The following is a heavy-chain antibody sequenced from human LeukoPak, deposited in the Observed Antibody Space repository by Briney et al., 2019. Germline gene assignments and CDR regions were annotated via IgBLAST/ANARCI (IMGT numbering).Heavy chain of an antibody. CDR3: ASPSVGATYFDY. J-gene: IGHJ4*02. Sequence: SVKVSCKASGGTFSSYAISWVRQAPGQGPEWMGGIILIFGTANYAQKFQGRVTITTDESTSTAYMELSSLRSEDTAVYYCASPSVGATYFDYWGQGTLVTVSS. CDR1: GGTFSSYA. D-gene: IGHD1-26*01. CDR2: IILIFGTA. V-gene: IGHV1-69*05.